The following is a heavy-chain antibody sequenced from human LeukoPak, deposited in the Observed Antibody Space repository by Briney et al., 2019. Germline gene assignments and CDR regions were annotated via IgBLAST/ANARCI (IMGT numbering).Heavy chain of an antibody. CDR3: ARDRAYYDSSGCFDY. J-gene: IGHJ4*02. CDR2: INPNSGGT. Sequence: ASVKVSCKASGYTFTSYGISWVRQAPGQGLEWMGWINPNSGGTNYAQKFQGRVTMTRDTSISTAYMELSRLRSDDTAVYYCARDRAYYDSSGCFDYWGQGTLVTVSS. D-gene: IGHD3-22*01. V-gene: IGHV1-2*02. CDR1: GYTFTSYG.